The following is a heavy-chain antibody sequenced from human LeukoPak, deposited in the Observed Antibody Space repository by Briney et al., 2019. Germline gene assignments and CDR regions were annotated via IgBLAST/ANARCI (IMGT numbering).Heavy chain of an antibody. Sequence: PSQTLSLTCTVSGGSISSGNYYWSWIHQHPGKGLEWIGYIYHSGSSYYNPSLKSRVTISVDTSKNQFSLKLNSVIAADTAVYYCARVGSIPAANAFDIWGQGTMVTVSS. CDR1: GGSISSGNYY. J-gene: IGHJ3*02. D-gene: IGHD6-13*01. CDR3: ARVGSIPAANAFDI. V-gene: IGHV4-31*03. CDR2: IYHSGSS.